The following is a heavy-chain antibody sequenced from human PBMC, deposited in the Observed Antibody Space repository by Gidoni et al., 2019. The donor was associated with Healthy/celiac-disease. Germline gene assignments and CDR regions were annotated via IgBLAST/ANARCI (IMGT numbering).Heavy chain of an antibody. CDR2: IRYDGSNK. D-gene: IGHD3-22*01. CDR1: GFTFSSYG. J-gene: IGHJ6*02. Sequence: QVQLLESGGGVVQPGGSLRPSCAASGFTFSSYGMHWVRQAPGQGLEWVAIIRYDGSNKYYADSVKGRFTISRDNSKNTLYLQMNSLRAEDTAVYYCAKDPTYYDSSDYYGCGMDVWGQGTTVTVSS. V-gene: IGHV3-30*02. CDR3: AKDPTYYDSSDYYGCGMDV.